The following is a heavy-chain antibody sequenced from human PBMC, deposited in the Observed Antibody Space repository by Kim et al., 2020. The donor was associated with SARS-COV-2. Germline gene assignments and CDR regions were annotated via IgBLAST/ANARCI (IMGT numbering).Heavy chain of an antibody. J-gene: IGHJ6*02. CDR3: ARSEGDGTTSYSYYYGMDV. CDR2: IFPGDSDT. D-gene: IGHD1-7*01. V-gene: IGHV5-51*01. CDR1: GYMFSNYW. Sequence: GESLKISCKGSGYMFSNYWIAWVRQMPGKGLEWMGIIFPGDSDTRYSPSVQGQVTISADKSATTAYLQWSSLKASDTAVYYCARSEGDGTTSYSYYYGMDVWGQGTTVTVSS.